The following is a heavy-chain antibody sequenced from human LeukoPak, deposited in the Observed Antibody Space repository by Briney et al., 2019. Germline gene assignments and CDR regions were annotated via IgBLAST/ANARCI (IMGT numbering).Heavy chain of an antibody. CDR2: ISSSSSTI. CDR3: ARDGSGWPYYFDY. J-gene: IGHJ4*02. Sequence: GGSLRLSCAASGFTFSSYSMNWVRQAPGKGLEWVSYISSSSSTIYYADSVKGRFTISRDNAKNSLYLQMNSLRAEDTAVYYCARDGSGWPYYFDYWGQGTLVTVSS. CDR1: GFTFSSYS. D-gene: IGHD6-19*01. V-gene: IGHV3-48*01.